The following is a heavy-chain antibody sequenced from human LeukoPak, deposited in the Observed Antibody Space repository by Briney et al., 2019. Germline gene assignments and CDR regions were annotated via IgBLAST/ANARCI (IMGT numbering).Heavy chain of an antibody. V-gene: IGHV4-59*08. CDR3: ARRTAAGNYFDY. CDR2: IYYSEST. D-gene: IGHD6-13*01. CDR1: GGSISSYY. Sequence: PSETLSLTCTDSGGSISSYYWSWIRQPPGKGLEWIGYIYYSESTNYNPPLKSRVTISVDTSKDQFSLKLSSVTAADTAVYYCARRTAAGNYFDYWGQGTPVTVSS. J-gene: IGHJ4*02.